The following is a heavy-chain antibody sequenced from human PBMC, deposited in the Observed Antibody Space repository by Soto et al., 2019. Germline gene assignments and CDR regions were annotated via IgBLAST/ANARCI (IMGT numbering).Heavy chain of an antibody. CDR2: IYPDDSDT. CDR3: ARQGSTGAMCFYGMDV. D-gene: IGHD2-2*01. V-gene: IGHV5-51*01. J-gene: IGHJ6*02. CDR1: GYTFSSYW. Sequence: GESLKISCKGSGYTFSSYWIAWVRQLPGKGLEWMGIIYPDDSDTRYSPSFQGQVTISADKSINTAYLQWSSLRASDTAMYYCARQGSTGAMCFYGMDVWGQGTTVTVS.